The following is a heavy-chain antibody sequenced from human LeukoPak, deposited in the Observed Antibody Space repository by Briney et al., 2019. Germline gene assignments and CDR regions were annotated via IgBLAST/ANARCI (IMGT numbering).Heavy chain of an antibody. Sequence: GESLKISCKGSGYSFTSYWIGWVRQMPGKGLEWMGIIYPGDSDTRYSPSFQGQVTISADKSISTAYLQWSSLKASDTAMYYCARPGIGEWLPYYFDYWGQGTLVTVSS. CDR2: IYPGDSDT. D-gene: IGHD5-12*01. V-gene: IGHV5-51*01. CDR3: ARPGIGEWLPYYFDY. CDR1: GYSFTSYW. J-gene: IGHJ4*02.